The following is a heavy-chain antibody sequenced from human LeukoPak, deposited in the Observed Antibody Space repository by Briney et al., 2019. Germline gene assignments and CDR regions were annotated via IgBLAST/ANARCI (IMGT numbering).Heavy chain of an antibody. Sequence: PGGSLRLSCAAFGFTFSSYWMHWVRQAPGKGLVWVSRINSDGSSTNYADSVKGRFTISRDNAKNTLYLQMNSLRAEDTAVYYCVRGEYCSSTSCYYNWFDPWGQGTLVTVSS. CDR2: INSDGSST. CDR3: VRGEYCSSTSCYYNWFDP. V-gene: IGHV3-74*01. CDR1: GFTFSSYW. J-gene: IGHJ5*02. D-gene: IGHD2-2*01.